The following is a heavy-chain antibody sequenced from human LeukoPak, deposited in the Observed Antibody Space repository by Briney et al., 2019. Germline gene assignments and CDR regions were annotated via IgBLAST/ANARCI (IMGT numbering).Heavy chain of an antibody. Sequence: PSETLSLTCAVYGGSFSGYYWSWIRQPPGKGLEWIGEINHSGSTNYNPSLKSRVTISVDTSKNQFSLELSSVTAADTAVFYCARRGLIYDFWSGYPPPPNWFDPWGQGTLVTVSS. V-gene: IGHV4-34*01. D-gene: IGHD3-3*01. CDR3: ARRGLIYDFWSGYPPPPNWFDP. CDR2: INHSGST. CDR1: GGSFSGYY. J-gene: IGHJ5*02.